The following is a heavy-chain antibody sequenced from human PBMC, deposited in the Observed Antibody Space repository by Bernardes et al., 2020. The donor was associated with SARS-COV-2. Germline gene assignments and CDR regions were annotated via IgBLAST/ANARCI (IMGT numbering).Heavy chain of an antibody. CDR2: INAGNGDT. CDR3: ARGYCSGGTCPGDY. D-gene: IGHD2-15*01. CDR1: GYTLTELS. J-gene: IGHJ4*02. Sequence: ASVKVSCKVSGYTLTELSMHWVRQAPGKGLEWMGWINAGNGDTKYAQKFQGRVTITRDTSASTAYMELSSLRSEDTAVYYCARGYCSGGTCPGDYWGQGTLVTVSS. V-gene: IGHV1-3*01.